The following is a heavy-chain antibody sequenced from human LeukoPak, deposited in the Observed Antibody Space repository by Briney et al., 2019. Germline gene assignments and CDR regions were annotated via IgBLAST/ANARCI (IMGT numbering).Heavy chain of an antibody. V-gene: IGHV4-30-2*01. CDR2: IYHSGST. CDR1: GGSISSGGYS. D-gene: IGHD6-19*01. Sequence: SETLSLTCAVSGGSISSGGYSWSWIRQPPGKGLEWIGYIYHSGSTYYNPSLKSRVTISVDTSKNQFSLKLSSVTAADTAVYYCASAIMAGPLDYWGQGTLVTVSS. CDR3: ASAIMAGPLDY. J-gene: IGHJ4*02.